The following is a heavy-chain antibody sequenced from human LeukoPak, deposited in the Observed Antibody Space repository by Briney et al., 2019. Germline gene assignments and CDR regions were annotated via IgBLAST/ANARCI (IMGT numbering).Heavy chain of an antibody. Sequence: GASVKVSCKTSGYTFTDYYVHWVRQAPGQGLEWMGIINPSGDSPSYAQKFQGRITVTSDLSTSTVYMALSSLRSEDTAVYYCARGDPVYEWLDFWGQGTLVTVPS. V-gene: IGHV1-46*01. D-gene: IGHD2-8*01. CDR1: GYTFTDYY. CDR2: INPSGDSP. CDR3: ARGDPVYEWLDF. J-gene: IGHJ4*02.